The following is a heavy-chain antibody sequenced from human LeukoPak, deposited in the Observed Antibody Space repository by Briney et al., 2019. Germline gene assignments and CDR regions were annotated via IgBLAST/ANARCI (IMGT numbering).Heavy chain of an antibody. Sequence: LGGSLRLSCAVSGFTVSSNYMSWVRQAPGKGLEWVSVIFSGGSTLYADSVKGRFTFSRDNSKNTLYLQMNSLRAEDTAVYYCARILTYASGSYFDNWGQGTLVTVSP. V-gene: IGHV3-53*01. CDR3: ARILTYASGSYFDN. J-gene: IGHJ4*02. CDR1: GFTVSSNY. CDR2: IFSGGST. D-gene: IGHD3-10*01.